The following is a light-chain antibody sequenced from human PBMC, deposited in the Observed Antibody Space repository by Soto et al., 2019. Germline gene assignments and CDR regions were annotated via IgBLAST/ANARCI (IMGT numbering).Light chain of an antibody. Sequence: QSALTQPPSASGSPGQSVTISCTGTNSDVGGYHSVSWYQQHPGKAPKLLIYEVSKRPSGVPDRFSGSKSGSTASLTVSGLQAEDEADYYCSSYAGRSRLLFGGGTKLTVL. CDR1: NSDVGGYHS. J-gene: IGLJ2*01. CDR3: SSYAGRSRLL. V-gene: IGLV2-8*01. CDR2: EVS.